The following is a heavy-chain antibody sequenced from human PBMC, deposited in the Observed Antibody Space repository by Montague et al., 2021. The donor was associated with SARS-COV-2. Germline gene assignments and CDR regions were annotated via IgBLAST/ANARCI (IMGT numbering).Heavy chain of an antibody. V-gene: IGHV4-59*01. Sequence: SETLSLTCTVSGGSISSYYWSWIRQPPGKGLEWIGYIYYSGSTNYNPSLKSRVTISVDTSKNQFSLKLSSVTAADTAVYYCARVPPVGDDSIGYYSGGFDYWGQGTLVTVSS. J-gene: IGHJ4*02. CDR3: ARVPPVGDDSIGYYSGGFDY. CDR2: IYYSGST. CDR1: GGSISSYY. D-gene: IGHD3-22*01.